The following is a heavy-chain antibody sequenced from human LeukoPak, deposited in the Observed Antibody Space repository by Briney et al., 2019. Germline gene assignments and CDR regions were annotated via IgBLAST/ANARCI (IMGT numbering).Heavy chain of an antibody. CDR1: GFTFSSYA. CDR2: ISGSGGST. J-gene: IGHJ4*02. D-gene: IGHD5-12*01. CDR3: RTGSGYDLRLDY. V-gene: IGHV3-23*01. Sequence: GGSLRLSCAASGFTFSSYAMSWVRQAPGKGLEWVSAISGSGGSTYYADSVKGRFTISRDNSKNTLYLQMNSLRAEDTAVYYCRTGSGYDLRLDYWGQGTLVTVSS.